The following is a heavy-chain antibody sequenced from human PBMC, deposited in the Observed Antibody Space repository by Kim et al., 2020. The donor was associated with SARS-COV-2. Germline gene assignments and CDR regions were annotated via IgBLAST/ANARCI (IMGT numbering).Heavy chain of an antibody. CDR2: TYYRSKWYN. J-gene: IGHJ6*02. Sequence: SQTLSLTCAISGDSVSSNSAAWNWIRQSPSRGLEWLGRTYYRSKWYNDYAVSVKSRITINPDTSKNQFSLQLNSVTPEDTAVYYCAREPQIYYYDSSGYYYAYYGMDVWGQGTTVTVSS. CDR3: AREPQIYYYDSSGYYYAYYGMDV. D-gene: IGHD3-22*01. CDR1: GDSVSSNSAA. V-gene: IGHV6-1*01.